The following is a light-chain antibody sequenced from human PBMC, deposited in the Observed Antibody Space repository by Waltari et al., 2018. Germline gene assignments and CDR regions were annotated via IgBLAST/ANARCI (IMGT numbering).Light chain of an antibody. CDR1: QSIGSW. Sequence: DIQMTQSPSTLSASVGDIVTITCRASQSIGSWLAWYQQKPGKAPKILIYEATSLESGVPSRFSASGSGTEFTLTISSLQPDDFATYYCQRYNSYPITFGPGTKVDI. J-gene: IGKJ3*01. CDR2: EAT. CDR3: QRYNSYPIT. V-gene: IGKV1-5*03.